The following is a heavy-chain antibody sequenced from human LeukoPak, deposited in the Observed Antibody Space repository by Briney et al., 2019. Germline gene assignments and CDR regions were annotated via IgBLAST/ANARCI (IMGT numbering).Heavy chain of an antibody. CDR3: ARVGELRHDAFDI. CDR2: IIPIFGAA. V-gene: IGHV1-69*13. CDR1: GGTFSSYA. D-gene: IGHD3-16*01. Sequence: ASVKVSCEASGGTFSSYAISWVRQAPGQGLEWMGGIIPIFGAANYAQKFQGRVTITADESTSTAYMELSSLRSEDTAVYYCARVGELRHDAFDIWGQGTMVTVSS. J-gene: IGHJ3*02.